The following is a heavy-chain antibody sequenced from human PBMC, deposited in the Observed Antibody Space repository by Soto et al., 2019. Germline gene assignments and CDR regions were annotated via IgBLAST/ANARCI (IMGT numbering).Heavy chain of an antibody. D-gene: IGHD6-6*01. CDR2: IYPSDSDT. Sequence: PGESLKISCKGSGYNFAGYWIAWVRQMPGKGLELMGIIYPSDSDTRYRPSFQGQVTISADKSISSAYLQWSSLRASDTAMYYCARGGVSARTFDYWGQGTPVTVSS. CDR1: GYNFAGYW. CDR3: ARGGVSARTFDY. J-gene: IGHJ4*02. V-gene: IGHV5-51*01.